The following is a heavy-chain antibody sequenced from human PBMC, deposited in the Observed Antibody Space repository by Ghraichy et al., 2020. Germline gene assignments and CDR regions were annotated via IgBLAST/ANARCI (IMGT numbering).Heavy chain of an antibody. J-gene: IGHJ2*01. D-gene: IGHD4-17*01. Sequence: GGSLRLSCATSALSPNNFAMTWVRQAPGKGLDWVAVISRSGERTFYADSVKGRFTISRDNSKNTVFLEMNSLRAEDTAVYFCAKALNNGDLPYFYFDLWGRGSLVTVSS. CDR2: ISRSGERT. CDR3: AKALNNGDLPYFYFDL. CDR1: ALSPNNFA. V-gene: IGHV3-23*01.